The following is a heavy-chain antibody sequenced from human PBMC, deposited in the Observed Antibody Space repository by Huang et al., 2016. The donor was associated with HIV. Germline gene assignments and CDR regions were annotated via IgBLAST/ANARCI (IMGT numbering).Heavy chain of an antibody. D-gene: IGHD1-26*01. Sequence: EEQLVESGGGLIQPGGSLRLSCAVSGFIVNSHFMSWVRPAPGKGLEWVSVIYTVGSTYYADSVKGRFTVSRDSSKNTLYLQINSLRAEDTAVYYCASHKYSGSFYAMDVWGQGTMVTVSS. J-gene: IGHJ6*02. CDR3: ASHKYSGSFYAMDV. CDR2: IYTVGST. V-gene: IGHV3-53*01. CDR1: GFIVNSHF.